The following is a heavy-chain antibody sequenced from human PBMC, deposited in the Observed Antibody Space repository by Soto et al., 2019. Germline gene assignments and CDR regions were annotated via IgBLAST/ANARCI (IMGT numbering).Heavy chain of an antibody. Sequence: QVQLVQSGAEVKKPGSSVKVSCKSSGGTFSSYTISWVRQAPGQGLEWMGSIIPILGIANYAQKFQGRVTITADKSTSTAYMELSSLRSEDTAVYYCARGPQWLVLGDYWGQGTLVTVSS. CDR1: GGTFSSYT. V-gene: IGHV1-69*02. J-gene: IGHJ4*02. CDR3: ARGPQWLVLGDY. D-gene: IGHD6-19*01. CDR2: IIPILGIA.